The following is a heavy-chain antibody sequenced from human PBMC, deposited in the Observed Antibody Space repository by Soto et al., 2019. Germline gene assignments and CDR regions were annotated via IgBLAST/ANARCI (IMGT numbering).Heavy chain of an antibody. D-gene: IGHD3-22*01. Sequence: PSETLSLTCAVSGYSISSGYYWGWIRQPPGKGLEWIGSIYHSGSTYYNPSLKSRVTISVDTSKNQFSLKLSSVTAADTAVYYCARMGKKGEVVAPFDYWGQGTLVTVSS. J-gene: IGHJ4*02. V-gene: IGHV4-38-2*01. CDR2: IYHSGST. CDR3: ARMGKKGEVVAPFDY. CDR1: GYSISSGYY.